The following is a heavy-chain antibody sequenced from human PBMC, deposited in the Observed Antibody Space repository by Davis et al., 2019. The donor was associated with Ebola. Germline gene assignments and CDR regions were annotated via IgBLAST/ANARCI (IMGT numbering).Heavy chain of an antibody. Sequence: PSETLSLTCAVYGGSLSDYYWSWIRQTPGKGLEWIGSLSYSGTSYYTPSLKSRVTISADTSKNQFSLRLTSVTAADTAVYYCVKGETSFDFWGQGTLVTVSS. CDR2: LSYSGTS. D-gene: IGHD5-24*01. CDR3: VKGETSFDF. CDR1: GGSLSDYY. V-gene: IGHV4-34*01. J-gene: IGHJ4*02.